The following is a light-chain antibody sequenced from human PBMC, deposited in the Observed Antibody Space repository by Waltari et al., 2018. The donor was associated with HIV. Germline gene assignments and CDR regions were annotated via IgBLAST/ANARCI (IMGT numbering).Light chain of an antibody. V-gene: IGKV3-20*01. CDR3: QQYGSSTYS. CDR2: GAS. J-gene: IGKJ2*03. Sequence: RATLSCRASQSVSNKFLAWYQHKRGQAPRLLVYGASSRARGIPDRFSGSGSGTDFTLTISRLEPEDFAMYFCQQYGSSTYSFGQGTKLEIK. CDR1: QSVSNKF.